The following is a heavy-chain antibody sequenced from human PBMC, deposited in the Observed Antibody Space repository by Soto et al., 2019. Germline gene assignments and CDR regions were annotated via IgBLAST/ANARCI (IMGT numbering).Heavy chain of an antibody. CDR2: IEQEGGWR. CDR1: AFTSGSYW. J-gene: IGHJ3*02. Sequence: GGSLIFYFEASAFTSGSYWLPWARHAPGQGLERVANIEQEGGWRRSGGSGKGRSTIARENAKNSLYLEMNSLRAEDTAFYYCVREGRLLRAFDIWGQGSMVTVSS. D-gene: IGHD3-10*01. V-gene: IGHV3-7*03. CDR3: VREGRLLRAFDI.